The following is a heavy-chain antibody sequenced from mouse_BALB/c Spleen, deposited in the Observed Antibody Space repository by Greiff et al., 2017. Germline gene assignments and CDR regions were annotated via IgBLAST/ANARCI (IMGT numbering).Heavy chain of an antibody. V-gene: IGHV5-4*02. CDR3: ARAPYYDYDGYAMDY. CDR1: GFTFSDYY. CDR2: ISDGGSYT. D-gene: IGHD2-4*01. Sequence: EVQLQESGGGLVKPGGSLKLSCAASGFTFSDYYMYWVRQTPEKRLEWVATISDGGSYTYYPDSVKGRFTISRDNAKNNLYLQMSSLKSEDTAMYYCARAPYYDYDGYAMDYWGQGTSVTVSS. J-gene: IGHJ4*01.